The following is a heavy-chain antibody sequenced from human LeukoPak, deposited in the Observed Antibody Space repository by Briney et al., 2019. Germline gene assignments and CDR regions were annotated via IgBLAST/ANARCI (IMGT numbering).Heavy chain of an antibody. V-gene: IGHV4-34*01. CDR3: ASRSFYYDFWSGYYGGFDY. Sequence: PSETLSLTCAVYGGSFSGYYWSWIRQPPGKGLEWIGEINHSGSTNYNPSLKSRVTISVDTSKTQFSLKLSSVTAADTAVYYCASRSFYYDFWSGYYGGFDYWGQGTLVTVSS. J-gene: IGHJ4*02. CDR1: GGSFSGYY. D-gene: IGHD3-3*01. CDR2: INHSGST.